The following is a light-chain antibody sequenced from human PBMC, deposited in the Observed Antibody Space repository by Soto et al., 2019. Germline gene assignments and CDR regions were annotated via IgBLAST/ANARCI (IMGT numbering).Light chain of an antibody. CDR2: EVS. J-gene: IGLJ2*01. CDR1: SSDVGGYNY. CDR3: SSYTSSTTVV. V-gene: IGLV2-14*01. Sequence: QPASVSGSPGQSITISCTGTSSDVGGYNYVSWYQQHPGKAPKLMIYEVSNRPSGVSNRFSGSKSGNTASLTISGLQAEDEADYYCSSYTSSTTVVFGGGTKLTVL.